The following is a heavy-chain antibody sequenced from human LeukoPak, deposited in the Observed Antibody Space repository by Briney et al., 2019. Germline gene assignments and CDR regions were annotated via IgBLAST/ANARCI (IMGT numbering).Heavy chain of an antibody. D-gene: IGHD3-9*01. V-gene: IGHV3-23*01. Sequence: GGSLRLSCAASGFTFSSYAMSWVRQAPGKGLEWVSAISGSGGSTYYADSVKGRFTISRGNSKNTLYLQMNSLRAEDTAVYYCAKGYDILTGYLDYWGQGTLVTVSS. CDR1: GFTFSSYA. CDR3: AKGYDILTGYLDY. CDR2: ISGSGGST. J-gene: IGHJ4*02.